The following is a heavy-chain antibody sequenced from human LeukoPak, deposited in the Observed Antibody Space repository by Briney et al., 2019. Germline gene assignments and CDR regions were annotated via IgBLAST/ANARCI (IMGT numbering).Heavy chain of an antibody. CDR2: IYYSGST. Sequence: SETLSLTCTVSGGSISSYYWSWIRQPPGKGLEWIGYIYYSGSTNYNPSLKSRVTISVDTSKNQFSLKLSSVTAADTAVYYCARRKYYYGSGSYFRSSWFDPWGQGTLVTVSS. CDR3: ARRKYYYGSGSYFRSSWFDP. J-gene: IGHJ5*02. V-gene: IGHV4-59*12. CDR1: GGSISSYY. D-gene: IGHD3-10*01.